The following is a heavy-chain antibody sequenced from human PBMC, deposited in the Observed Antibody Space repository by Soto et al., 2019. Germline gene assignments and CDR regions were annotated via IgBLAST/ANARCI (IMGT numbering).Heavy chain of an antibody. CDR3: TRDPSPLYYGSGSYHDD. D-gene: IGHD3-10*01. CDR2: IRSKAYGGTT. Sequence: PGGSLRLSCTASGFTFGDYAMSWFRQAPGKGLEWVGFIRSKAYGGTTEYAASVKGRFTISRDDSKSIAYLQMNSLKTEDTAVYYCTRDPSPLYYGSGSYHDDWGKGTLVTVSS. J-gene: IGHJ4*02. CDR1: GFTFGDYA. V-gene: IGHV3-49*03.